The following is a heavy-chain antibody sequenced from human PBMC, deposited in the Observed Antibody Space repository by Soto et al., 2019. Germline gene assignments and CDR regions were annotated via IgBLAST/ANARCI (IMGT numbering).Heavy chain of an antibody. CDR1: GFTFSSYE. J-gene: IGHJ6*02. Sequence: PGGSLRLSCAASGFTFSSYEMNWVRQAPGKGLEWVSYISSSGSTIYYAVSVKGRFTISRDNAKNSLYLQMNSLRAEDTAVYYCARPGTTPAYYYGMDVWGQGTTVTVSS. CDR2: ISSSGSTI. V-gene: IGHV3-48*03. CDR3: ARPGTTPAYYYGMDV. D-gene: IGHD1-1*01.